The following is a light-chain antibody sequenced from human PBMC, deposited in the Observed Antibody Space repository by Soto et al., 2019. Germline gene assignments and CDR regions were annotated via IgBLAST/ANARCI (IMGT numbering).Light chain of an antibody. V-gene: IGKV3-15*01. CDR1: QSVGIN. J-gene: IGKJ2*01. CDR3: QQYYDRVYT. CDR2: GAS. Sequence: EIVMTQSPATLSVSPGDRATLSCRASQSVGINLAWYQQKPGQAPRLLIYGASTRATGTPARFSGSGSGAEFTLTISSLQSGDLAVYFCQQYYDRVYTFGQGTKLEIK.